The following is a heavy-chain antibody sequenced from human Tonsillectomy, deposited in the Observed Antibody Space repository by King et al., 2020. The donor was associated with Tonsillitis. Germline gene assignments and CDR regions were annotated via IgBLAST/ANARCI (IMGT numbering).Heavy chain of an antibody. D-gene: IGHD3-10*01. V-gene: IGHV3-9*01. CDR2: INWNIGSI. J-gene: IGHJ6*02. Sequence: VQLVESGGGLVQPGRSLRLSCAVSGFTFDDYAMHWVRQAPGKGLVWVSAINWNIGSIGYSDSLKGRFTISRDNANNSLYLEMRSLRPVGTALYYCAKDFGKALDYDYGMDVGGQGTTDTV. CDR1: GFTFDDYA. CDR3: AKDFGKALDYDYGMDV.